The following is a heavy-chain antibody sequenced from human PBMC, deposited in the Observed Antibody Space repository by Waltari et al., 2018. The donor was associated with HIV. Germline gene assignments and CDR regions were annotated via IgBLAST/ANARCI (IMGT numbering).Heavy chain of an antibody. D-gene: IGHD2-2*01. Sequence: QVQLVESGGGLVKPAGSLRLSCAAAGFTFRAYYLPGIGQAPGKGLEWVSYIGSSGSTIYYADSVKGRFTISRDNAKNSLYLQMNSLRAEDTAVYYCARPTPPAAIDYYYGMDVWGQGTTVTVSS. CDR3: ARPTPPAAIDYYYGMDV. V-gene: IGHV3-11*04. CDR1: GFTFRAYY. CDR2: IGSSGSTI. J-gene: IGHJ6*02.